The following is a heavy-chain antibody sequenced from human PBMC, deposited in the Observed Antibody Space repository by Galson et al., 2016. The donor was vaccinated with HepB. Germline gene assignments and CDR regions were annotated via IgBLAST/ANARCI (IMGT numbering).Heavy chain of an antibody. CDR2: ISITGDDT. V-gene: IGHV3-23*01. J-gene: IGHJ4*02. CDR3: ANEIRPNDY. Sequence: SLRLSCAASGFTFSSRAMSWVRQAPGKGLEWVSSISITGDDTFYADSVKGRFTISRDNSKNTVYPQMNSLRAEDTAVYYCANEIRPNDYWGQGSLVTVSS. CDR1: GFTFSSRA. D-gene: IGHD3-16*01.